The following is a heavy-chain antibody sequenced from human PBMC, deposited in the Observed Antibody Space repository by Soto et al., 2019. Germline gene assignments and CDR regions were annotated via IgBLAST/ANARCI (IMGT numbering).Heavy chain of an antibody. D-gene: IGHD7-27*01. Sequence: SETLSLTCAVSGDSICSSVWWTWVRQPPGQGLEWIGEVFHTGNTNYNPSLKRRVTMSVDKSTNEFSLKVTSVTAADTAIYSWARKAWVRFDYCGRVSLVTVS. V-gene: IGHV4-4*02. J-gene: IGHJ4*02. CDR1: GDSICSSVW. CDR2: VFHTGNT. CDR3: ARKAWVRFDY.